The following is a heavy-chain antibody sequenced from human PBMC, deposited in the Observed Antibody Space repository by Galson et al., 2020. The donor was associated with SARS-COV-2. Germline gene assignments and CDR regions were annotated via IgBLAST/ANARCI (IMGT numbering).Heavy chain of an antibody. CDR2: ISSSSYI. J-gene: IGHJ6*02. Sequence: KIGESLKISCAASGFTFSCYSMNWVRQAPGKGLEWVSSISSSSYIYYADSVKGRFTISRDNAKNSLYLQMNSLRAEDTAGYYCARVAVNDYDFWSGYSIDYGMDVWGQGTTVTVSS. CDR3: ARVAVNDYDFWSGYSIDYGMDV. V-gene: IGHV3-21*04. D-gene: IGHD3-3*01. CDR1: GFTFSCYS.